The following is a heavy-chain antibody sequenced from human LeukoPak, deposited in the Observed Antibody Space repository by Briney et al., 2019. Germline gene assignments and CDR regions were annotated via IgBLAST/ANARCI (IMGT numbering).Heavy chain of an antibody. Sequence: GRSLRLSCAASGFTFSSYAMHWVRQAPGKGLEWVAVISYNGSNKYYADSVKGRFTISRDNSKNTLYLQMNSLRAEDTAVYYCARDAPHYCSSTSCPLDPWGQGTLVTVSS. CDR2: ISYNGSNK. D-gene: IGHD2-2*01. CDR1: GFTFSSYA. J-gene: IGHJ5*02. V-gene: IGHV3-30-3*01. CDR3: ARDAPHYCSSTSCPLDP.